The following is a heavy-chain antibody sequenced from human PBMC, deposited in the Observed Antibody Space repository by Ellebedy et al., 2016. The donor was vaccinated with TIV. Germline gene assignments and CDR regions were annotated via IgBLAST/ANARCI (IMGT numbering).Heavy chain of an antibody. J-gene: IGHJ4*01. CDR3: AREGVVATKYIDT. Sequence: MPSDTLSLTCNVSGGSITPYFWSWIRQPPGKGLEWIRYVYYTGTTAYNPSLSSRITMSIATSKNQFSLNFRAVTGADTAVYYWAREGVVATKYIDTWGPGTLVTVSS. CDR1: GGSITPYF. CDR2: VYYTGTT. V-gene: IGHV4-59*12. D-gene: IGHD5-12*01.